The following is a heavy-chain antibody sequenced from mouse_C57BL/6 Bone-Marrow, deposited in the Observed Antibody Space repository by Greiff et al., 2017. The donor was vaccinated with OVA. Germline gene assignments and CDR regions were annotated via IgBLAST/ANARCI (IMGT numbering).Heavy chain of an antibody. CDR3: TRGYSNYYAMDY. D-gene: IGHD2-5*01. CDR1: GYTFTDYE. J-gene: IGHJ4*01. V-gene: IGHV1-15*01. CDR2: IYPETGGT. Sequence: QVQLKESGAELVRPGASVTLSCKASGYTFTDYEMHWVKQTPVHGLEWIGAIYPETGGTAYNQKFKGKAILTADKSSSTAYMELRSLTSEDSAVDYGTRGYSNYYAMDYWGQGTSVTVSS.